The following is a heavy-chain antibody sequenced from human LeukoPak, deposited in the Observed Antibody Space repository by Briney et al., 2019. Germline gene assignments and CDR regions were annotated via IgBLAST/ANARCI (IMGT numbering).Heavy chain of an antibody. D-gene: IGHD3-9*01. CDR2: INPNTGAT. Sequence: ASVKVSCKASAHTFTGYYMHWVRQAPGQGLEWMGWINPNTGATNYAQKFQGRVTMTRDTSITTAYMELSRLRSDDTAVYYCARNDILTANDYWGQGTLVTVSS. V-gene: IGHV1-2*02. CDR3: ARNDILTANDY. J-gene: IGHJ4*02. CDR1: AHTFTGYY.